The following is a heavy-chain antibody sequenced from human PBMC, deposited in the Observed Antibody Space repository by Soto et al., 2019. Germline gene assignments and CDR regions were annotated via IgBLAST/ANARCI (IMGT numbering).Heavy chain of an antibody. V-gene: IGHV3-23*01. D-gene: IGHD3-22*01. CDR1: GFSFTTYG. J-gene: IGHJ5*02. Sequence: GGSLRLSCAASGFSFTTYGMSWVRQAPGKGLEWVSDISSTGLYTYLADSVKGRFTISRDNSKDTLYLQMNSLRVDDTAVYFCTKSWLFEKNWFDPWGQGTLVTVSS. CDR2: ISSTGLYT. CDR3: TKSWLFEKNWFDP.